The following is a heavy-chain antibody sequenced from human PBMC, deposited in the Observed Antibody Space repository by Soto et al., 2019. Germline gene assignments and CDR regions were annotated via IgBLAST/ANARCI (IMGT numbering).Heavy chain of an antibody. V-gene: IGHV3-30*18. CDR1: GFTFSSYG. J-gene: IGHJ4*02. CDR2: ISYDGSNK. Sequence: GGSLRLSCAASGFTFSSYGMHWVRQAPGKGLEWVAVISYDGSNKYYADSVKGRFTISRDNSKNTLYLQMNSLRAEDTAVYYCAKDRWYYYDSSGSPGYRGQGTLVTVSS. D-gene: IGHD3-22*01. CDR3: AKDRWYYYDSSGSPGY.